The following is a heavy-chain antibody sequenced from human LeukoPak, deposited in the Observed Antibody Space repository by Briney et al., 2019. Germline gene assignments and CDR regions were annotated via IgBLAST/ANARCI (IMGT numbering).Heavy chain of an antibody. CDR3: ARDGSSGWSPRIHYYYYGMDV. Sequence: RSGGSLRLSCAASGFTFSSYSMNWVRQAPGKGLEWVSYISSSSSTIYYADSVKGRFTISRDNAKNSLYLQMNSLRDEDTAVYYCARDGSSGWSPRIHYYYYGMDVWGQGTTVTVSS. CDR1: GFTFSSYS. V-gene: IGHV3-48*02. J-gene: IGHJ6*02. CDR2: ISSSSSTI. D-gene: IGHD6-19*01.